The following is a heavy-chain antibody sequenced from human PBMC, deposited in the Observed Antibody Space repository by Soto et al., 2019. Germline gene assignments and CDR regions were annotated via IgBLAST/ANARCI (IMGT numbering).Heavy chain of an antibody. CDR3: ARREWELLDFDY. D-gene: IGHD1-26*01. CDR2: ISSSSSYT. CDR1: GFTFSDYY. V-gene: IGHV3-11*06. J-gene: IGHJ4*02. Sequence: GGSLRLSCAASGFTFSDYYMSWIRQAPGKGLEWVPYISSSSSYTNYADSVKGRFTISRDNAKNSLYLQMNSLRAEDTAVYYCARREWELLDFDYWGQGTLVTVSS.